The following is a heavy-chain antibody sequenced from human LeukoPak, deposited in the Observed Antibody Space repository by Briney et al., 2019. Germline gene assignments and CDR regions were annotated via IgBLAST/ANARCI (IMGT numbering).Heavy chain of an antibody. CDR1: GGSISSSSYY. V-gene: IGHV4-39*07. J-gene: IGHJ4*02. Sequence: SETLSLTCTVSGGSISSSSYYWGWIRQPPGKGLEWIGSIYYSGSTYYNPSLKSRVTISVDTSKNQFSLKLSSVAAADTAVYYCARVRGGEFDYWGQGTLVTVSS. CDR3: ARVRGGEFDY. CDR2: IYYSGST. D-gene: IGHD3-16*01.